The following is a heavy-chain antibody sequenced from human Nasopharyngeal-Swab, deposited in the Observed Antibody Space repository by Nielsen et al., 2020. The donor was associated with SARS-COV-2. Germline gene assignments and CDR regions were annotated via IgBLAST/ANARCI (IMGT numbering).Heavy chain of an antibody. CDR3: ARDLFYYGPGNPNSLYYGMDV. V-gene: IGHV3-74*01. Sequence: WIRQPPGKGLVWVSRINSDGSSTSYADSVKGRFTISRDNAKNTLYLQMNSLRAEDTAVYYCARDLFYYGPGNPNSLYYGMDVWGQGTTVTVSS. CDR2: INSDGSST. J-gene: IGHJ6*02. D-gene: IGHD3-10*01.